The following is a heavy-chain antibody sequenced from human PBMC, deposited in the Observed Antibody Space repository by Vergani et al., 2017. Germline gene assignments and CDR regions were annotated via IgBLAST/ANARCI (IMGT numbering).Heavy chain of an antibody. D-gene: IGHD2-2*01. CDR2: IIPIFGTS. Sequence: QVQLVQSGAEVKKPGSSVKVSCKASGGTFSSYAISWVRQAPGQGLEWMGGIIPIFGTSNYAQKFQGRVTITADESTSTAYMELSSLRSEDTAVYYCAGTCSSTSCYDYYYYGMDVWGQGTTVTVSS. J-gene: IGHJ6*02. CDR1: GGTFSSYA. CDR3: AGTCSSTSCYDYYYYGMDV. V-gene: IGHV1-69*01.